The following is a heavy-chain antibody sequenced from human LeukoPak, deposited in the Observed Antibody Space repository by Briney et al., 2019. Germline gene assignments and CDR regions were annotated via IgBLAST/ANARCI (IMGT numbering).Heavy chain of an antibody. CDR3: AKDPAIVPAVHYFDY. V-gene: IGHV3-23*01. J-gene: IGHJ4*02. CDR2: ISGSGGST. CDR1: GFTFSSYA. D-gene: IGHD2-2*01. Sequence: PGGSLRLSCAASGFTFSSYAMSWVRQAPGKGLEWVSAISGSGGSTFYADSVKGRFTISRDNSKNTLYLQLNSLRAEDTAVYYCAKDPAIVPAVHYFDYWGQGTLVTVSS.